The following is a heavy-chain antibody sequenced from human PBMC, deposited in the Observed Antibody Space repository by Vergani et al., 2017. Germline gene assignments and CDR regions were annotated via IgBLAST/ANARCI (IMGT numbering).Heavy chain of an antibody. CDR2: ISTYNGNT. D-gene: IGHD4-11*01. J-gene: IGHJ5*02. V-gene: IGHV1-18*01. CDR3: ARDRRDYSCWFDP. CDR1: GYTFTSYG. Sequence: QVQLVQSGAEVKKPGASVKVSCKASGYTFTSYGISWVRQAPGQGLEWMGWISTYNGNTNYAQKLQGRVTMTTDTSTSTTYVELRSLRSDDTAVYYCARDRRDYSCWFDPWGQGTLVTVSS.